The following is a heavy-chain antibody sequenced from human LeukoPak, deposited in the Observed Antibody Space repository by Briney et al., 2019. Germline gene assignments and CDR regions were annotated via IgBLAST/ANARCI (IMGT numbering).Heavy chain of an antibody. CDR1: GFNLASYA. J-gene: IGHJ5*02. CDR3: AREYEGYCSGGSCIRGTYNWFDP. Sequence: GGSLRLSWAAAGFNLASYAMQVVRQARGRGVVWLAFISYDRCEKYYAGSVKGRFTISRDNSKNTLYLQMNSLRPADTAVYYCAREYEGYCSGGSCIRGTYNWFDPWGQKTLVTVSS. CDR2: ISYDRCEK. V-gene: IGHV3-30*04. D-gene: IGHD2-15*01.